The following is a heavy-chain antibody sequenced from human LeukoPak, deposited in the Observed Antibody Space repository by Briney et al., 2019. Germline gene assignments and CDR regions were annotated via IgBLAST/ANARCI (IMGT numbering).Heavy chain of an antibody. CDR3: ARDYSNPYAWFDP. J-gene: IGHJ5*02. CDR1: GYTFISYY. V-gene: IGHV1-69*13. Sequence: SVKVSCKASGYTFISYYMQWVRQAPGQGLEWMGGIIPIFGTANYAQKFQGRVTITADESTSTAYMELSSLRSEDTAVYYCARDYSNPYAWFDPWGQGTLVTVSS. CDR2: IIPIFGTA. D-gene: IGHD4-11*01.